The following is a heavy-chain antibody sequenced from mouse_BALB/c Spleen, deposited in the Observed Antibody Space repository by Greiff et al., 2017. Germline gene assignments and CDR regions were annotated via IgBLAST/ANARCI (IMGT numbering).Heavy chain of an antibody. CDR1: GFTFSSYT. V-gene: IGHV5-6-4*01. Sequence: EVKLMESGGGLVKPGGSLKLSCAASGFTFSSYTMSWVRQTPEKRLEWVATISSGGSYTYYPDSVKGRFTISRDNAKNTLYLQMSSLKSEDTAMYYCTRDPYYRYEYYAMDYWGQGTSVTVSS. CDR3: TRDPYYRYEYYAMDY. D-gene: IGHD2-14*01. J-gene: IGHJ4*01. CDR2: ISSGGSYT.